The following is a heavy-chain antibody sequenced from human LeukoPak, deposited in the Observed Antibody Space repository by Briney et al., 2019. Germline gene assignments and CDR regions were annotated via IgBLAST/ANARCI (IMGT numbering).Heavy chain of an antibody. CDR3: ARQVGARTVRGVLDY. Sequence: SETLSLTCTVSGGSISSSSYYWGWIRQPPGKGLEWIGRIYYSGSTYYNPSLKSRVTISVDTSKNQFSLKLSSVTAADTAVYYCARQVGARTVRGVLDYWGQGTLVTVSS. J-gene: IGHJ4*02. D-gene: IGHD3-10*02. CDR1: GGSISSSSYY. CDR2: IYYSGST. V-gene: IGHV4-39*01.